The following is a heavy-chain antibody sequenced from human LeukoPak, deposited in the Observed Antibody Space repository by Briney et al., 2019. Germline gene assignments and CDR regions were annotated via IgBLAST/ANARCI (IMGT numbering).Heavy chain of an antibody. CDR3: ARYYEWSFRWDPALYMDV. CDR1: GYTFTSYG. Sequence: ASVKVSCKASGYTFTSYGISWVRQAPGQGLEWMGWISAYNGNTNYAQKLQGRVTMTTDTSTSTAYMELRSLRSDDTAVYYCARYYEWSFRWDPALYMDVWGKGTTVTVSS. V-gene: IGHV1-18*01. CDR2: ISAYNGNT. D-gene: IGHD1-26*01. J-gene: IGHJ6*03.